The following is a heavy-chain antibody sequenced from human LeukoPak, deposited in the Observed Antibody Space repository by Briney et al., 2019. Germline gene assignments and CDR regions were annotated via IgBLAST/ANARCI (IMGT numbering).Heavy chain of an antibody. J-gene: IGHJ4*02. CDR3: ARDWDY. V-gene: IGHV3-7*01. CDR1: GFTFTKYW. Sequence: GDSLRLSCAASGFTFTKYWMTWVRQAPGKGLEWVGNIKQDGSDKNYMDSVKGRFTISRDNTKNSVYLQMSSLRAEDTAVYYCARDWDYWGQGTLVTVSS. CDR2: IKQDGSDK.